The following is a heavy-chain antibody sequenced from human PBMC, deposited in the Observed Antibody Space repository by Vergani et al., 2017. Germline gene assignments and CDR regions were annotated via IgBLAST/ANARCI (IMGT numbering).Heavy chain of an antibody. CDR2: IYYSGST. J-gene: IGHJ4*02. D-gene: IGHD5-12*01. CDR1: GGSISSYS. CDR3: ARAGPSGYDYGRFDY. V-gene: IGHV4-59*01. Sequence: QVQLQESGPGLVKPSETLSLTCTVSGGSISSYSWSWIRQPPGKGLEWIGYIYYSGSTNYNPSLKSRVAISVDTSKNQFSLKLSSVTAADTAVYYCARAGPSGYDYGRFDYWGQGTLVTVSS.